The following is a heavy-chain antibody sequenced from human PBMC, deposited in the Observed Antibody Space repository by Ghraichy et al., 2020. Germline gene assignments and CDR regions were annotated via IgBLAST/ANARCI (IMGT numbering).Heavy chain of an antibody. V-gene: IGHV3-15*01. D-gene: IGHD3-10*01. CDR2: INSKTDDETR. CDR1: GFPFSYAW. CDR3: STARMAGSGNFHY. J-gene: IGHJ4*02. Sequence: GGSLRLSCAASGFPFSYAWMSWVRQAPGKGLEWVGHINSKTDDETRDYAAPVKGRFTISRDDSKNTLYLQMNSLKTEDTAVYYCSTARMAGSGNFHYWGQGTLVTVSS.